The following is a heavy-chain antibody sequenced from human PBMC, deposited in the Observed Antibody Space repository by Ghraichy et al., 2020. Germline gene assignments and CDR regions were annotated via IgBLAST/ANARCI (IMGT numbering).Heavy chain of an antibody. Sequence: ASVKVSCKTSGYTFTSHDINWVRQAPGQGLQWMGWMTPSTGNTGVVQKFQGRVTMTRNTSISTAYLELSSLRSEDTAVYYCARVRYATSDYKPLFDSWGQGTLVTISS. V-gene: IGHV1-8*01. CDR2: MTPSTGNT. CDR3: ARVRYATSDYKPLFDS. D-gene: IGHD3-22*01. CDR1: GYTFTSHD. J-gene: IGHJ4*02.